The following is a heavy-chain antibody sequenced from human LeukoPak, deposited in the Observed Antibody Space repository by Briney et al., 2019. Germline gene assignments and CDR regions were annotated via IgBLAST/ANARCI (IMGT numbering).Heavy chain of an antibody. CDR2: ITSSSSYI. V-gene: IGHV3-21*04. CDR3: ATSLTDSSTSCYDY. Sequence: GGSLRLSCAASGFTFSSYGMNWVRQAPGKGLEWVSSITSSSSYIYYADSVKGRFTISRDNAKNSLYLQMNSLRAEDTAVYYCATSLTDSSTSCYDYWGQGTLVTVSS. CDR1: GFTFSSYG. J-gene: IGHJ4*02. D-gene: IGHD2-2*01.